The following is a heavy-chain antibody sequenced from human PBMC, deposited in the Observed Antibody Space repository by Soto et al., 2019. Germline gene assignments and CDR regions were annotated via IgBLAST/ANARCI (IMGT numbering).Heavy chain of an antibody. CDR3: AKYESNSNPTYYFDS. Sequence: GGSLRLSCAASGFTFSSYSMNWVRQAPGKGLEWVSSMSRSGGYTYYADSVKGRFTISRDNSKNTLYLQMNSLRAEDTAVYYYAKYESNSNPTYYFDSWGTGTLVTVSS. CDR2: MSRSGGYT. CDR1: GFTFSSYS. V-gene: IGHV3-23*01. D-gene: IGHD3-22*01. J-gene: IGHJ4*02.